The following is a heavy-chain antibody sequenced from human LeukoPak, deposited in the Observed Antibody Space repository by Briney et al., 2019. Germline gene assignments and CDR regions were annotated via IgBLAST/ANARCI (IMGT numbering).Heavy chain of an antibody. D-gene: IGHD6-13*01. CDR2: IKQDGSEK. CDR1: GFTFSSYW. J-gene: IGHJ4*02. CDR3: ARRWWQQLVVTLFDY. Sequence: QPGGSLSLSCAASGFTFSSYWMSWVRQPPGKGLEWVANIKQDGSEKYYVDSVKGRFTISRDNTKNSLYLQMNSLRAEDTAVYYCARRWWQQLVVTLFDYWGQGTLVTVSS. V-gene: IGHV3-7*01.